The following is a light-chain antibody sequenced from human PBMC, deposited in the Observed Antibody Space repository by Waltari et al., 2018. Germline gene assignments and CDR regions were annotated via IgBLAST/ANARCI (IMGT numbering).Light chain of an antibody. CDR2: EVT. CDR1: SSDVGGYNS. CDR3: SSYIRSGTWV. V-gene: IGLV2-14*01. J-gene: IGLJ3*02. Sequence: QSALTQPASVSGSPGQSITISCTGTSSDVGGYNSVSWYQQHPGKAPKLMICEVTNRPSGVSDRFSGSKSGNTASLTISGLQAEDEADYYCSSYIRSGTWVFGGGTKLTVL.